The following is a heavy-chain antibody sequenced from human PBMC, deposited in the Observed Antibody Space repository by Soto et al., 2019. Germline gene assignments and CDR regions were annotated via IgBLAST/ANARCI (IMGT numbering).Heavy chain of an antibody. CDR2: INSYNYKT. CDR1: DYTFSSYG. CDR3: ARRQGYNYGYYFDY. D-gene: IGHD5-18*01. V-gene: IGHV1-18*01. J-gene: IGHJ4*02. Sequence: QVQLVQSGAEVKKPGASVKVSCKASDYTFSSYGISWVRQAPGQGLEWMGWINSYNYKTNLAQKFQGRVTMTTDTPTSTAYMELRSLTSDDTAVYYCARRQGYNYGYYFDYWGQGTLVTVSS.